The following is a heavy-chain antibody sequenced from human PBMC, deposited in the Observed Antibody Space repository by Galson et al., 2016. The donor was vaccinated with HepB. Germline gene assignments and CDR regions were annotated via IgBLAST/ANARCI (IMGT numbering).Heavy chain of an antibody. CDR3: AKERGSRLTMVRGVLDPFDI. V-gene: IGHV3-33*06. J-gene: IGHJ3*02. CDR2: IWHDGSIK. CDR1: GFSFSTYG. Sequence: SLRLSCAASGFSFSTYGMHWVRQAPGKGLEWVAVIWHDGSIKYYGESVKGRFTISRDNSKNTLFLQMTALRVENTAVYYCAKERGSRLTMVRGVLDPFDIWGQGTLVTVSS. D-gene: IGHD3-10*01.